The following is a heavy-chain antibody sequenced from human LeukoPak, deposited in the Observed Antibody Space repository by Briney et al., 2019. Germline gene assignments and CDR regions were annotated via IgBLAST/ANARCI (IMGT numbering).Heavy chain of an antibody. CDR2: ISYDGSNK. V-gene: IGHV3-30-3*01. CDR1: GFTFSSYA. J-gene: IGHJ6*02. CDR3: ARTNYNWNSNPHAMDV. D-gene: IGHD1-7*01. Sequence: GRSLRLSCAASGFTFSSYAMHWVRQAPGKGLEWVAVISYDGSNKYYADSVKGRFTISRDNPKNTLYLQMNSLRAEDTAVYYCARTNYNWNSNPHAMDVWGPGTTVTVSS.